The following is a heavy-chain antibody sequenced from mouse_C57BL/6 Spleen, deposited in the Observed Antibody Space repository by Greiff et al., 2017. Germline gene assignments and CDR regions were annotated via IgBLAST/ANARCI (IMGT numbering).Heavy chain of an antibody. Sequence: VQLQQPGAELVMPGASVKLSCKASGYTFTGYWMPWVKQRPEQGLEWIGEIDPSDSYTNYNQKFKGKSTLTVDKSSSTAYMQLSSLTSEDGAVYYCASAYYIAMGYWGQGTSGTVFS. CDR2: IDPSDSYT. V-gene: IGHV1-69*01. J-gene: IGHJ4*01. CDR1: GYTFTGYW. CDR3: ASAYYIAMGY. D-gene: IGHD2-12*01.